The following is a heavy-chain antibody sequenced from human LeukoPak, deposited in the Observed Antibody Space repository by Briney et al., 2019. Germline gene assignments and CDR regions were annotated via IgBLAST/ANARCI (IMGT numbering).Heavy chain of an antibody. CDR2: ISANGGST. Sequence: GGSLRLSCAASGFTFSTYAMSWVRQAPGKGLEWVSAISANGGSTYYADSVKGRFTISRDNAKNSLYLQMNSLRAEDTAVYYCARDKMDPYGEGASAFDIWGQGTMVTVSS. CDR3: ARDKMDPYGEGASAFDI. D-gene: IGHD4-17*01. CDR1: GFTFSTYA. J-gene: IGHJ3*02. V-gene: IGHV3-23*01.